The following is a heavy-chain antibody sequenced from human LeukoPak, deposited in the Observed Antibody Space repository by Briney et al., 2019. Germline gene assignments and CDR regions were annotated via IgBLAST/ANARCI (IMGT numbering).Heavy chain of an antibody. Sequence: SETLSLTCTVSGGSISSGTYFWSWIRQPAGKGLEWIGRIFTSGSTNYNPSLQSRVTISVDTSKNQFSLKLSSVTAADTAVYYCARVLTGYCDYWGQGTLVTVSS. CDR2: IFTSGST. CDR1: GGSISSGTYF. CDR3: ARVLTGYCDY. J-gene: IGHJ4*02. D-gene: IGHD3-9*01. V-gene: IGHV4-61*02.